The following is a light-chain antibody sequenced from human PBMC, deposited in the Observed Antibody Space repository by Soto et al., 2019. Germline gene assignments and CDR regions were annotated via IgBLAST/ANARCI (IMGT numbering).Light chain of an antibody. CDR3: QQYNNWPRT. V-gene: IGKV3-15*01. J-gene: IGKJ1*01. Sequence: VLTQSPGTLSLSPGERATLSCMASQSVSSNLAWYQQRPGQAPRLLIYGASSRATGIPARFSGSGSGTEFTLTISSLQPEDFAVYYCQQYNNWPRTFGQGTKVDI. CDR1: QSVSSN. CDR2: GAS.